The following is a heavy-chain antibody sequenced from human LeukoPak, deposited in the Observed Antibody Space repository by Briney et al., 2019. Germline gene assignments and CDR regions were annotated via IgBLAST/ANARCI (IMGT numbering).Heavy chain of an antibody. D-gene: IGHD6-13*01. CDR1: GFTFSDYY. Sequence: GSLRLSCAASGFTFSDYYMSWIRQAPGKGLERVSYISSSGSTIYYADSVKGRFTISRDNAKNSLYLQMNSLRAEDTAVYYCARDRAIAAAGTLSRIDPWGQGTLVTVSS. J-gene: IGHJ5*02. CDR3: ARDRAIAAAGTLSRIDP. V-gene: IGHV3-11*01. CDR2: ISSSGSTI.